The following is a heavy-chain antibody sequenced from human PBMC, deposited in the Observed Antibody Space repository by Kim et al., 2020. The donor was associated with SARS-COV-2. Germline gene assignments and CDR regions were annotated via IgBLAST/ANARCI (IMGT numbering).Heavy chain of an antibody. V-gene: IGHV4-59*08. J-gene: IGHJ4*02. CDR3: ARRGLGYCSGGSCYSGFDY. Sequence: RVTIQVDTSKNQFSLKLSSVTAADTAVYYCARRGLGYCSGGSCYSGFDYWGQGTLVTVSS. D-gene: IGHD2-15*01.